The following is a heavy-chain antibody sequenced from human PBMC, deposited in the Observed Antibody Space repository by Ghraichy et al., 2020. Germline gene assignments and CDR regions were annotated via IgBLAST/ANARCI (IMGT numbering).Heavy chain of an antibody. D-gene: IGHD6-19*01. CDR3: AGSGWYGPFDY. Sequence: ESLNISCTVSGGSISSYYWSWIRQPPGKGLEWIGYIYYSGSTNYNPSLKSRVTISVDTSKNQFSLKLSSVTAADTAVYYCAGSGWYGPFDYWGQGTLVTVSS. V-gene: IGHV4-59*01. CDR1: GGSISSYY. CDR2: IYYSGST. J-gene: IGHJ4*02.